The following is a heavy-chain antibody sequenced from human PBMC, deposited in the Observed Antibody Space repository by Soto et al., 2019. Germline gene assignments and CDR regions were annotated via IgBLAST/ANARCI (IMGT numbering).Heavy chain of an antibody. V-gene: IGHV4-59*08. CDR2: IYYSGST. D-gene: IGHD5-18*01. CDR3: ARRDSYGYFDY. CDR1: GGSISSYY. J-gene: IGHJ4*02. Sequence: SETLSLTCTVSGGSISSYYWSWIRQPPGKGLEWIGYIYYSGSTNYNPSLKSRVTISVDTSKNQFSLKLSSVTAADTAVYYCARRDSYGYFDYWGQGTLVTVSS.